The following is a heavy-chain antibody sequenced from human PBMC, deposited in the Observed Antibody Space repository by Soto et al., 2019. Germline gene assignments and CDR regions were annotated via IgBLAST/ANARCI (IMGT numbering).Heavy chain of an antibody. D-gene: IGHD1-1*01. V-gene: IGHV3-21*01. Sequence: PGGSLRLSCAASGFTFSSYSMNWVRQAPGKGLEGVSYISSSISYIYYADSVKGRFTISRDNAKNSLYLQMNSLRAEDTDVYYCERAGSTTHDYDYYYGMDVWGQGMTVTVYS. CDR3: ERAGSTTHDYDYYYGMDV. CDR2: ISSSISYI. J-gene: IGHJ6*02. CDR1: GFTFSSYS.